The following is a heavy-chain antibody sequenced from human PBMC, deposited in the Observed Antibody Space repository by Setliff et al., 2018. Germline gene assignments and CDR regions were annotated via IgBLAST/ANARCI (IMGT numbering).Heavy chain of an antibody. Sequence: PGGSLRLSCAASGFTFSSYAMSWVRQAPGKGLEWVSTISTSGVSTYYADSVKGRFTISRDNSKNTLYLQMNTLRAEDTAVYYCGSRPEYGMDVWGQGTTVTSP. CDR3: GSRPEYGMDV. CDR1: GFTFSSYA. V-gene: IGHV3-23*01. CDR2: ISTSGVST. J-gene: IGHJ6*02.